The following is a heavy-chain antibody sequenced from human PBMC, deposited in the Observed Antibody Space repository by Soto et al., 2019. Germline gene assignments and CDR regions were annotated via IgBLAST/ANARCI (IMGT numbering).Heavy chain of an antibody. CDR3: ARMSSSVSPGC. CDR2: VNSGGTTK. D-gene: IGHD2-2*01. V-gene: IGHV3-48*01. Sequence: GGAQRLSCAASGFNFRAYSRNWVRQAPGKGLEWVSYVNSGGTTKYYAGSVKGRFTISRDNAQNSLYLQMNSLRAEDTAIYYCARMSSSVSPGCWGQGSLVTVSS. J-gene: IGHJ4*02. CDR1: GFNFRAYS.